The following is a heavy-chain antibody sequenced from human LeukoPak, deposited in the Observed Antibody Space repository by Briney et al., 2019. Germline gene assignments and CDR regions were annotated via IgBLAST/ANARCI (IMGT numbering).Heavy chain of an antibody. J-gene: IGHJ4*02. CDR1: GFTVSSYG. CDR2: ISGSGAST. V-gene: IGHV3-23*01. Sequence: GGTLRLSCAASGFTVSSYGMSRVRQAPGKGLEWVSVISGSGASTYYADSVKGRFTISRDNSKNTLYLQMNSLRAEDTAVYYCAKGGYTRYYFDYWGQGTLVTVSS. CDR3: AKGGYTRYYFDY. D-gene: IGHD5-18*01.